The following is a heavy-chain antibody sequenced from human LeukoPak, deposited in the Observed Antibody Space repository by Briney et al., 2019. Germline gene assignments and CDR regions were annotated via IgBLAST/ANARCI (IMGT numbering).Heavy chain of an antibody. Sequence: ASVKVSCKASGYTFTSYYMHWVRQAPGQGLEWMGIINPSGGSTSYAQKFQGRVTMTRDTSTSTVYMELSSLRSEDTAVYYCARDGGGYCSSTSCYGELDYWGQGTLVTVSS. J-gene: IGHJ4*02. D-gene: IGHD2-2*03. CDR1: GYTFTSYY. CDR3: ARDGGGYCSSTSCYGELDY. V-gene: IGHV1-46*01. CDR2: INPSGGST.